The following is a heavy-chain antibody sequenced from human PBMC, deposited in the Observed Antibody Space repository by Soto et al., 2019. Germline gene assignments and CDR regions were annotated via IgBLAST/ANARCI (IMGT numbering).Heavy chain of an antibody. Sequence: EVQVLESGGGLVQPGGSLRLSCAATGFTFSDFAMSWVRQAPGKGLEWVSRIYGGGNGPHYADSVKGRVTISRDNSKNTLYLQMNRLRAEDPSVYYFAKMEGMDPWSYSFDYWGQGTLVTVSS. CDR2: IYGGGNGP. CDR3: AKMEGMDPWSYSFDY. CDR1: GFTFSDFA. V-gene: IGHV3-23*01. J-gene: IGHJ4*02. D-gene: IGHD2-2*03.